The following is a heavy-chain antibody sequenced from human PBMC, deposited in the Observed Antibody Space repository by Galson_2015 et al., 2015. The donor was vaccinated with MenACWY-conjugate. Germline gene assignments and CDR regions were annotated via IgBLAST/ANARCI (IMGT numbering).Heavy chain of an antibody. CDR3: ARDSRVGAPGTELDY. V-gene: IGHV3-74*01. CDR2: ISTDGSST. Sequence: SLRLSCAGSGFTFRTYWMHWVRQAPGKGPVWVSRISTDGSSTSYADSVKGRFTISRDNAKNTLYLQMNSLRAEDTAVYYCARDSRVGAPGTELDYWGQGTLVTVSS. D-gene: IGHD6-13*01. CDR1: GFTFRTYW. J-gene: IGHJ4*02.